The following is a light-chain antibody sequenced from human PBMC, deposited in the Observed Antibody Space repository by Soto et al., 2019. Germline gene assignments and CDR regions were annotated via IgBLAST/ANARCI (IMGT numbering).Light chain of an antibody. J-gene: IGKJ4*01. CDR3: QQYNSWPVT. V-gene: IGKV3-15*01. Sequence: ETVLTQSPGTLSFSPCKRPTLSCSTTKSISSSYLAWYQQRPGQAPRLLIYGASTGTSGVPARFSGSGSGTEFTLTIDSLQSEDFAIYYCQQYNSWPVTFGGGTKVDNK. CDR1: KSISSSY. CDR2: GAS.